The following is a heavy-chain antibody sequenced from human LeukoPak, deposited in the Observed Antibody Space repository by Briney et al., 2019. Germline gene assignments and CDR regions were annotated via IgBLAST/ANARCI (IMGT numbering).Heavy chain of an antibody. J-gene: IGHJ5*02. V-gene: IGHV3-7*01. Sequence: GGSLRLSCAAPGFTFSNYAMTWVRQAPGKGLEWVANIKQDGSEKYYVDSVKGRFTISRDNAKNSLYLQMNSLRAEDTAVYYCASTRDYGDYENWFDPWGQGTLVTVSS. CDR3: ASTRDYGDYENWFDP. D-gene: IGHD4-17*01. CDR1: GFTFSNYA. CDR2: IKQDGSEK.